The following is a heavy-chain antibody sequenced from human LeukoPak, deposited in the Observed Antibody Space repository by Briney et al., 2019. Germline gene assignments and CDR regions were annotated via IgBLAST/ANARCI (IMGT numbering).Heavy chain of an antibody. D-gene: IGHD6-6*01. J-gene: IGHJ4*02. CDR3: ARGDSSYLANY. V-gene: IGHV3-74*01. Sequence: GGSLRLSCIASGFTFSGSWMHWVRQVPGKGLEWVSRINSDGSSTSYADSVKGRFTISRDNAKNTLYLQMNSLRAEDTAVYYCARGDSSYLANYWGQGTLVTVSS. CDR2: INSDGSST. CDR1: GFTFSGSW.